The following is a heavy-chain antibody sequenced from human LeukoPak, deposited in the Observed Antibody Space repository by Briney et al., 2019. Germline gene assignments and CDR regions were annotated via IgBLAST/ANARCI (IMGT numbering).Heavy chain of an antibody. Sequence: SETLSLTCAVSGGSISSGGYSWSWIRQPPGKGLEWIGYIYYSGSTYYNPSLKSRVTISVDTSKNQFSLKLSSVTAADTAVYYCARDTLLLWFGELSRRGDAFDIWGQGTMVTVSS. CDR2: IYYSGST. V-gene: IGHV4-31*11. J-gene: IGHJ3*02. CDR3: ARDTLLLWFGELSRRGDAFDI. D-gene: IGHD3-10*01. CDR1: GGSISSGGYS.